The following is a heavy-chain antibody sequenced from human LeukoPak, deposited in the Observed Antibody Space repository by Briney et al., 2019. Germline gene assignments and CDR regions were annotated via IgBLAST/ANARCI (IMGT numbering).Heavy chain of an antibody. V-gene: IGHV4-59*12. CDR1: GGSISSYY. Sequence: SETLSLTCTVSGGSISSYYWSWIRQPPGKGLEWIGYIYYSGSTNYNPSLKSRVTISVDTSKNQFSLKLSSVTAADTAVYYCARDLLVLLWFGELTSYMDVWGKGTTVTVSS. D-gene: IGHD3-10*01. CDR3: ARDLLVLLWFGELTSYMDV. CDR2: IYYSGST. J-gene: IGHJ6*03.